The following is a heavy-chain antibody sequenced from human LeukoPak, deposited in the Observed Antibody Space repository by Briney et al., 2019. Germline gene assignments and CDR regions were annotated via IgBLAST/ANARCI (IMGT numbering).Heavy chain of an antibody. CDR1: GGSFSGYY. Sequence: SETLSLTCAVYGGSFSGYYWSWIRQPPGKGLEWIGEINHSGSTNYNPSLKSRVTISVDTSKNQFSLKLSSVTAADTAVYYCARVGIWSRGVSNWFDPWGQGTLVTVSP. J-gene: IGHJ5*02. CDR2: INHSGST. V-gene: IGHV4-34*01. CDR3: ARVGIWSRGVSNWFDP. D-gene: IGHD3-10*01.